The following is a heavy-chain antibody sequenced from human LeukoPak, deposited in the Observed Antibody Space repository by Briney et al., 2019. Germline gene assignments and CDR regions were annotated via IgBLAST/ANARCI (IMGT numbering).Heavy chain of an antibody. CDR2: IKSKTDGGTT. D-gene: IGHD1-26*01. CDR1: GFTFSTAW. V-gene: IGHV3-15*01. Sequence: GGSLRLSCAASGFTFSTAWMSWVRKAQGKGLEWVGRIKSKTDGGTTDYAAPVKGRFTISRDDSKNTLYLQMNSLKTEDTAVYYCTTGLLVGATGMSDYWGQGTLVTVSS. J-gene: IGHJ4*02. CDR3: TTGLLVGATGMSDY.